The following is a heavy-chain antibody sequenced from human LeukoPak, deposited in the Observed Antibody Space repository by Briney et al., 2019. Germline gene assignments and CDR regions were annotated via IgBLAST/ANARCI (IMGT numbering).Heavy chain of an antibody. CDR2: TYYSGST. V-gene: IGHV4-30-4*07. Sequence: PSQTLSLTCAVSGGSISSGGYSWSWLRQPPGKGLEWIGYTYYSGSTYYNPSLKSRVTISVDTSKNQFSLKLSSVTAADTAVYYCARGGYYDSSGLFDYWGQGTLVAVSS. J-gene: IGHJ4*02. D-gene: IGHD3-22*01. CDR1: GGSISSGGYS. CDR3: ARGGYYDSSGLFDY.